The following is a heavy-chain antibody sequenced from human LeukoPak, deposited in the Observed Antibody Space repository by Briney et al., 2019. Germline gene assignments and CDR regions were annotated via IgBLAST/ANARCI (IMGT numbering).Heavy chain of an antibody. CDR1: GFTFSSYS. CDR2: ISSSSSYI. V-gene: IGHV3-21*01. CDR3: ARDGVGLIAPSFIPCDY. D-gene: IGHD6-13*01. J-gene: IGHJ4*02. Sequence: GGSLRLSCAASGFTFSSYSMNWVRQAPGKGLEWVSSISSSSSYIYYADSVKGRFTISRDNAKNSLYLQMNSLRAEDTAVYYCARDGVGLIAPSFIPCDYWGQGTLVTVSS.